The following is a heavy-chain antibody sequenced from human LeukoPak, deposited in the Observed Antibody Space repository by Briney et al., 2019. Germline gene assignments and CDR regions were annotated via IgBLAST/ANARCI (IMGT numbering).Heavy chain of an antibody. CDR3: ARGGYSSPDAFDI. CDR2: ISHTGST. V-gene: IGHV4-38-2*02. J-gene: IGHJ3*02. CDR1: GYSISNGFY. Sequence: SETLSLTCTVSGYSISNGFYWGWIRQPPGKGLEWIGTISHTGSTYYNPSLKSRVTISVDTSKNQFSLKLSSVTAADTAVYYCARGGYSSPDAFDIWGQGTMVTVSS. D-gene: IGHD5-18*01.